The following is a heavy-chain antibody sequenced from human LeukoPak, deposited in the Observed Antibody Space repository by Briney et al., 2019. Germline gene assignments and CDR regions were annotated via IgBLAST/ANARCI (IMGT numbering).Heavy chain of an antibody. V-gene: IGHV1-46*01. CDR2: INPSGGST. D-gene: IGHD1-26*01. Sequence: ASVKVSCKASGYTFISYYIHWVRQAPGQGLEWLGIINPSGGSTTYAQKFQGRVAMTGDTSTGTVYMELSSLRSEDTAVYYCARDYRSGSYDYWGQGTLVTVSS. CDR1: GYTFISYY. CDR3: ARDYRSGSYDY. J-gene: IGHJ4*02.